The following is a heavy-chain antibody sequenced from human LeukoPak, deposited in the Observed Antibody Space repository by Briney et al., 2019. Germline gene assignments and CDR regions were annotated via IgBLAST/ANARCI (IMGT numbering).Heavy chain of an antibody. CDR3: ARGPRSIVVVTAIPRGWFDP. CDR2: INHSGST. Sequence: GSLRLSCAASGFTFSSYAMSWVRQPPGKGLEWIGEINHSGSTNYNPSLKSRVTISVDTSKNQFSLKLSSVTAADTAVYYCARGPRSIVVVTAIPRGWFDPWGQGTLVTVSS. J-gene: IGHJ5*02. V-gene: IGHV4-34*01. CDR1: GFTFSSYA. D-gene: IGHD2-21*02.